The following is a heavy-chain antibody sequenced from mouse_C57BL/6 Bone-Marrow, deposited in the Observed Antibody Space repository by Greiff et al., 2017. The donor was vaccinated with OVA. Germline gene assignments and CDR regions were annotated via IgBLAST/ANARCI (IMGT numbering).Heavy chain of an antibody. J-gene: IGHJ2*01. CDR1: GYSITSGYY. D-gene: IGHD1-1*01. CDR3: ARDRYYGSSPDY. Sequence: EVQLQQSGPGLVKPSQSLSLTCSVTGYSITSGYYWNWIRQFPGNKLEWMGYISYDGSNNSNPSLKNRITITRDTSKNQFFLKLNSVTTEDTATYDCARDRYYGSSPDYWGKGTTLTVSS. V-gene: IGHV3-6*01. CDR2: ISYDGSN.